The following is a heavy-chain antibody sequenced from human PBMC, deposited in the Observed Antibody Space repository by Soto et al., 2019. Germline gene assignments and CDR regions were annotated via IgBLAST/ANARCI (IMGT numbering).Heavy chain of an antibody. CDR3: ARVPGVVVSGDDAFDI. J-gene: IGHJ3*02. CDR1: GGSVSSSNW. V-gene: IGHV4-4*02. Sequence: QVQLQESGPGLVKPSGTLSLTCAVSGGSVSSSNWWSWVRQSPGKGLEWMGEIYHSGSAHYNPSLKSRAPISLDKSKNQFSLRLTSVTAADTAVYYCARVPGVVVSGDDAFDIWGPGTRVIVSS. D-gene: IGHD2-21*02. CDR2: IYHSGSA.